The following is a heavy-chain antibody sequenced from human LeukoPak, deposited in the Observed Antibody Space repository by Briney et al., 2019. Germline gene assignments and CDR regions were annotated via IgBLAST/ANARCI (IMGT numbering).Heavy chain of an antibody. CDR2: IYSGGST. CDR1: GFTVSSNY. J-gene: IGHJ4*02. V-gene: IGHV3-53*01. Sequence: GGSLRLSCAASGFTVSSNYMSWVRQAPGKGLEWVSVIYSGGSTYYADSVKGRFTISRDNSKNTLYLQMNSLRAEDTAVYYCASLFGYCSSTSCYPDLFDYWGQGTLVTASS. D-gene: IGHD2-2*03. CDR3: ASLFGYCSSTSCYPDLFDY.